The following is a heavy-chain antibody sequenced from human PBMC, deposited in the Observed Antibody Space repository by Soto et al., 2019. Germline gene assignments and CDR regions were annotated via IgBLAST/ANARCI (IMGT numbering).Heavy chain of an antibody. V-gene: IGHV4-31*03. D-gene: IGHD1-1*01. Sequence: PSETLSLTCSVSGGSISSGGDYWSWIRQHPGKGLEWIGYIYYSGSTYYNPSLKSRVTISVDTSKNQFSLKLSSVTAAYTAVYYCARITTGLFDYWGQGTLVTVSS. CDR1: GGSISSGGDY. CDR2: IYYSGST. J-gene: IGHJ4*02. CDR3: ARITTGLFDY.